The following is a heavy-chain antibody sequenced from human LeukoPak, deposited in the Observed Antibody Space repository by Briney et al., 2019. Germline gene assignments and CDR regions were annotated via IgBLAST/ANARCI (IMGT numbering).Heavy chain of an antibody. CDR3: AKVLISGSSPYYFDY. CDR2: VSNSGGGT. Sequence: GGSLRLSCAASGFTFSSYAMSWVRQAPGEGLEWVSVVSNSGGGTYYADSVKGRFTISRDNSKNTLYLQMNSLRAEDTAVYYCAKVLISGSSPYYFDYWGQGTLVTVSS. J-gene: IGHJ4*02. V-gene: IGHV3-23*01. D-gene: IGHD1-26*01. CDR1: GFTFSSYA.